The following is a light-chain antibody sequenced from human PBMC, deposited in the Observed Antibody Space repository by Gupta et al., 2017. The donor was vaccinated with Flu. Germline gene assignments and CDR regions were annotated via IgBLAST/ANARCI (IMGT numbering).Light chain of an antibody. CDR3: SRALPIPIR. CDR2: LGS. Sequence: DIVMTQSPLSLPVTPGEPASISCRSSQSLLHSNGYTYFDWYMQKPGQSPQLLIHLGSNRASRVRDRFSGSGSGTDFTLRIIRVEAEDVGVYYCSRALPIPIRFGQGTRLEIK. CDR1: QSLLHSNGYTY. V-gene: IGKV2-28*01. J-gene: IGKJ5*01.